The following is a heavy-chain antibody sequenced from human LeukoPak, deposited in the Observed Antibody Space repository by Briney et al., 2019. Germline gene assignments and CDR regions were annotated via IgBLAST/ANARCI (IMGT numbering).Heavy chain of an antibody. CDR2: ITGSGTGT. CDR3: ANSPKSDY. J-gene: IGHJ4*02. CDR1: GFTFSTHA. Sequence: QPGGSLRLSCAASGFTFSTHAMIWVRQAPGKGPEWVSCITGSGTGTYYTDSVKGRFTISRENSNDTLYLQMNSLRAEDTAVYYCANSPKSDYWGQGTLVTVSP. V-gene: IGHV3-23*01.